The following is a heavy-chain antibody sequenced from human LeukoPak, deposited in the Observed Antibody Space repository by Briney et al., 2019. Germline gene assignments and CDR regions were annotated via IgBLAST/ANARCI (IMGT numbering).Heavy chain of an antibody. J-gene: IGHJ4*02. CDR3: AKGPYDYVWGSYRYFDY. CDR2: MSGIGGST. Sequence: PGGSLRLSCAASGFTFSGYAMGWVRQAPGKGLEWVSAMSGIGGSTYYADSVKGRFTISRDNSKNTLYLQMNSLRAEDTAVSYCAKGPYDYVWGSYRYFDYWGQGILVTVSS. D-gene: IGHD3-16*02. CDR1: GFTFSGYA. V-gene: IGHV3-23*01.